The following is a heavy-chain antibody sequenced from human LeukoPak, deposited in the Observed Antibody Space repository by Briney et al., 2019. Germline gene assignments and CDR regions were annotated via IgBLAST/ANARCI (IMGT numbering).Heavy chain of an antibody. J-gene: IGHJ3*01. CDR1: GASVSTTDYF. Sequence: SETLSLTCSVSGASVSTTDYFWIWIPPPAGEELEWIVRIYASEYVQYNPSLKRRVTMSLDTSKNQLSLNMNSVTAADSAVYFCASYREAYDLYPHGLDVWGRGTVVSVS. D-gene: IGHD5-24*01. V-gene: IGHV4-61*02. CDR2: IYASEYV. CDR3: ASYREAYDLYPHGLDV.